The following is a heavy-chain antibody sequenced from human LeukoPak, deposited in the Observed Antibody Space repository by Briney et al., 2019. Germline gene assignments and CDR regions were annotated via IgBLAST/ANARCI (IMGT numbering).Heavy chain of an antibody. CDR1: GYTFTGYY. D-gene: IGHD3-22*01. Sequence: SVKVSSKASGYTFTGYYMHWVRQAPGQGLEWMGWINPNSGGTKYAQKFQGRVTMTRDTSISTAYMELSRLRSDDTAVYYCAREETYYDSSGYYYLDWGQGTLVTVSS. CDR2: INPNSGGT. J-gene: IGHJ4*02. CDR3: AREETYYDSSGYYYLD. V-gene: IGHV1-2*02.